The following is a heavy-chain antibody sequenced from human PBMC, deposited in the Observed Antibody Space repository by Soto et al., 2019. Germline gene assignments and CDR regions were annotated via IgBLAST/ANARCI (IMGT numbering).Heavy chain of an antibody. J-gene: IGHJ5*02. CDR2: IYYSGST. Sequence: SETLSLTCTVSGGSISSSSYYWGWIRQPPGKGLEWIGSIYYSGSTYYNPSLKSRVTISVDTSKNQFSLKLSSVTAADTAVYYCATSIAARRGWTNWFDPWGQGTLVTVSS. D-gene: IGHD6-6*01. CDR1: GGSISSSSYY. V-gene: IGHV4-39*01. CDR3: ATSIAARRGWTNWFDP.